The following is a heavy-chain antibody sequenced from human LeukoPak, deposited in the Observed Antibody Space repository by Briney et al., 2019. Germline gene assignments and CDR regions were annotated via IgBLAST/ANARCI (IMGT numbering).Heavy chain of an antibody. CDR3: AREEYYYDSSGYYRDLAFDY. Sequence: GESLKISCQGSGYSFTSYWIGWVRQMPGKGLEWMGIIYPGDSDTRYSPSFQGQVTISADKSISTAYLQWSSLKASDTAMYYCAREEYYYDSSGYYRDLAFDYWGQGTLVTVSS. V-gene: IGHV5-51*01. CDR2: IYPGDSDT. J-gene: IGHJ4*02. D-gene: IGHD3-22*01. CDR1: GYSFTSYW.